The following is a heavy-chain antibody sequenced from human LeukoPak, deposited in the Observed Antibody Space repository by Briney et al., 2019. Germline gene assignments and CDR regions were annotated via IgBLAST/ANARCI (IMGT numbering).Heavy chain of an antibody. Sequence: SETLSLTCTVSGGYITSYHWSWSRQPPGKGLGWIGYISYSGTTIYNPSLKSRVTISIDASKNQFSLKLSSVTAADTAIYYCAGEDFGGYRFDYWGQGPLVTVFS. D-gene: IGHD4-23*01. CDR2: ISYSGTT. CDR3: AGEDFGGYRFDY. J-gene: IGHJ4*02. CDR1: GGYITSYH. V-gene: IGHV4-59*01.